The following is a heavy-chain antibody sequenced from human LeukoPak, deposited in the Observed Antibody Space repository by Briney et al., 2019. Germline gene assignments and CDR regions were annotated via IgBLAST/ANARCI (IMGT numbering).Heavy chain of an antibody. CDR1: GHTLSDLT. CDR2: FDPGNGEI. Sequence: GASVKVSCKVSGHTLSDLTMHWVRQAPGKGLEWMGGFDPGNGEIIYAQKFQGRVTMTEDASTDTAYMELSSLKSEDTAVYYCAAGGLYDLLPYWGQGTLVTASS. CDR3: AAGGLYDLLPY. V-gene: IGHV1-24*01. J-gene: IGHJ4*02. D-gene: IGHD3-3*01.